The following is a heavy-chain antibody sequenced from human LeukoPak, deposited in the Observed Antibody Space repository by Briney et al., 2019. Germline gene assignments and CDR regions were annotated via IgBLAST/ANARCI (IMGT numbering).Heavy chain of an antibody. CDR1: GFTFSSYW. CDR3: ARDLHKDADGQYFQH. J-gene: IGHJ1*01. D-gene: IGHD5-24*01. CDR2: INSDGSST. Sequence: HPGGSLRLSCAASGFTFSSYWMHWVRQAPGKGLVWVSRINSDGSSTSYADSVKGRFTISRDNAKNSLYLQMNSLRAEDTAVYYCARDLHKDADGQYFQHWGQGTLVTVSS. V-gene: IGHV3-74*01.